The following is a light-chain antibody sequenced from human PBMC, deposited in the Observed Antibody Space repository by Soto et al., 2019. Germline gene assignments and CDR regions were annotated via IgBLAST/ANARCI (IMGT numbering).Light chain of an antibody. CDR2: ATS. Sequence: DIQMTQSPSFVSASVGDRVTITCRASQDISSWLVWYQQKPGKAPKLLIHATSGLQSGVPSRFSSSGSETDFTLSISNLQSKDFAASDSHQAYSFPLPCAGGTKVHIK. CDR3: HQAYSFPLP. J-gene: IGKJ4*01. V-gene: IGKV1-12*01. CDR1: QDISSW.